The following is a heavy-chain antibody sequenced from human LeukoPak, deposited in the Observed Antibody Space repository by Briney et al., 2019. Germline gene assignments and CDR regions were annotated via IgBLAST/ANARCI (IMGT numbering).Heavy chain of an antibody. J-gene: IGHJ4*02. CDR2: IYHAGTT. D-gene: IGHD3-9*01. V-gene: IGHV4-4*02. CDR3: LRIYFGKTACHYFYY. Sequence: PSGTLSLTCAVSGASISSSNWRSWARQPPGKGLEWIGEIYHAGTTNYNPSLQSRVTISVDTSRNQFSLKVTSVTAADTAVYYLLRIYFGKTACHYFYYWGQGTLVTVSS. CDR1: GASISSSNW.